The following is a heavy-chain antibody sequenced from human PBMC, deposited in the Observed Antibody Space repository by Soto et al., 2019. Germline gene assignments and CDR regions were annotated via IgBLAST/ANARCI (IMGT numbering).Heavy chain of an antibody. V-gene: IGHV3-13*01. CDR2: IGTQHDT. CDR3: ARQAYYWHGGGGWIDP. D-gene: IGHD3-22*01. CDR1: GFTFSAYD. J-gene: IGHJ5*02. Sequence: EVQLVESGGGLVQPGGSLRLSCAASGFTFSAYDMHWVRQATGKGLEWVSAIGTQHDTYYPDSVKGRFTISRENAKNSLYLQMNSLRAGDTAVYYCARQAYYWHGGGGWIDPWGQGTLVTVSS.